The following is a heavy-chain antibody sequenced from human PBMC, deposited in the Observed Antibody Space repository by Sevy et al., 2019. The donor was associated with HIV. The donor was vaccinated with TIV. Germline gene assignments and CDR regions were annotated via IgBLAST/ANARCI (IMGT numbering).Heavy chain of an antibody. D-gene: IGHD4-17*01. J-gene: IGHJ6*02. CDR2: INPSGGTT. V-gene: IGHV1-46*01. CDR3: ARVELYGDYGDYYGMDV. CDR1: GYTFTSYY. Sequence: ASVKVSCKASGYTFTSYYMHWVRQAPGQGLEWMGMINPSGGTTSYAQKFQGRVTMTRDTSTSTVYMELSSLRSEDTAVYYCARVELYGDYGDYYGMDVWGQGTTVTVSS.